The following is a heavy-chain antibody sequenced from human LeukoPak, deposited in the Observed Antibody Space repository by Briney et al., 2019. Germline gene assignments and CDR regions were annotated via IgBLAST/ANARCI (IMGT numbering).Heavy chain of an antibody. D-gene: IGHD4-11*01. CDR3: ARDYSNPSGFDP. J-gene: IGHJ5*02. CDR2: IYYSGST. CDR1: GGSISSGGYY. Sequence: SQTLSLTCTVSGGSISSGGYYWSWIRQHPGKGLEWIEYIYYSGSTYYNPSLKSRVTISVDTSKNQFSLKLSSVTAADTAVYYCARDYSNPSGFDPWGQGTLVTVSS. V-gene: IGHV4-31*03.